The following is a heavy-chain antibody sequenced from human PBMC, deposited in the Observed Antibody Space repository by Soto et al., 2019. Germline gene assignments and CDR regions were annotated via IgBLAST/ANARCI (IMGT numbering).Heavy chain of an antibody. J-gene: IGHJ4*02. V-gene: IGHV1-69*01. Sequence: QVQLVQSGAEVKKPGSSVKVSCKASGGTFSSYAISWVRQAPGQGLEWMGGIIPIFGTANYAQKFQGRVTITADEYTSTAYMELSSLRSEDTAVYYCARGLYYGAGREGYFDYWGQGTLVTVSS. CDR3: ARGLYYGAGREGYFDY. D-gene: IGHD3-10*01. CDR1: GGTFSSYA. CDR2: IIPIFGTA.